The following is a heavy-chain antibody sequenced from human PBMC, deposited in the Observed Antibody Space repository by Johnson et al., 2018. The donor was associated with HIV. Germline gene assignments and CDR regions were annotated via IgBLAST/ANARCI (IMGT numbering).Heavy chain of an antibody. V-gene: IGHV3-30*04. J-gene: IGHJ3*02. Sequence: QVQLVESGGGLVQPGRSLRLSCAASGFTFSSYAMHWVRQAPGKGLEWVAVISYDGTHKYYADSVKGRFTISRDNSKNTLYLQMNSLRAEDTSVFYCARPPPYYDFWSGNYAFDIWGQGTMVTVSS. CDR1: GFTFSSYA. CDR3: ARPPPYYDFWSGNYAFDI. CDR2: ISYDGTHK. D-gene: IGHD3-3*01.